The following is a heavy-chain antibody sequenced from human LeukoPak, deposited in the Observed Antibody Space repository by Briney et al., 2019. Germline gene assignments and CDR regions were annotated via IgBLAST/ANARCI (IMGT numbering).Heavy chain of an antibody. CDR1: GYSFTSYW. Sequence: GESLKISCKGSGYSFTSYWIGWVRQMPGKGLEWMGIIYPGDSDTRYSPSFQGQVTISADKSISTAYLQWSSLKASDTAMYYCARAAHCSGGSCYSYYGMDAWGQGTTVTVSS. CDR3: ARAAHCSGGSCYSYYGMDA. V-gene: IGHV5-51*01. CDR2: IYPGDSDT. D-gene: IGHD2-15*01. J-gene: IGHJ6*02.